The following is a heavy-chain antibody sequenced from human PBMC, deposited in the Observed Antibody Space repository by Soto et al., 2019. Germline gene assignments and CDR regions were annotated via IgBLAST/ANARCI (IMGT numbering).Heavy chain of an antibody. CDR3: ARSGDNYNLLDY. Sequence: VHLEESGGGWVKPGGSLRLSCEASGFTFSDYYMSWIRQAPGKGLEWIAYSSNSGTFTKYADSVKGRFSISRDNAKNSLYLQINNLSGEDTATYFCARSGDNYNLLDYWGQGTPVTVSS. D-gene: IGHD1-1*01. CDR2: SSNSGTFT. CDR1: GFTFSDYY. J-gene: IGHJ4*02. V-gene: IGHV3-11*06.